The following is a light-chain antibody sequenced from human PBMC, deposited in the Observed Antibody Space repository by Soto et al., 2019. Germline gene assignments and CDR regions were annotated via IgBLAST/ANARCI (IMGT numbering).Light chain of an antibody. CDR1: QSVSDTH. CDR2: DAS. V-gene: IGKV3-20*01. CDR3: HQYGTSPQT. J-gene: IGKJ1*01. Sequence: EIVLTQSPGSLSLSPGESATLSCRASQSVSDTHVAWYQQRPGQAPRLLIYDASRRDIGVPDRFSGSGSGTDFTLAISGLEPADFAVYFCHQYGTSPQTFGHGTKVEMK.